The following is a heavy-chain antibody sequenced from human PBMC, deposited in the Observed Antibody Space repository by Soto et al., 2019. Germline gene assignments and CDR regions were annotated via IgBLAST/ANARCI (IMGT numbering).Heavy chain of an antibody. D-gene: IGHD6-19*01. CDR2: ISGSGGST. V-gene: IGHV3-23*01. CDR1: GFSFSSYA. J-gene: IGHJ4*02. Sequence: GGSLRLSCVASGFSFSSYAMTWVRQAPGKGLEWVSLISGSGGSTFSTDSVKGRFSISRDNSKNMLYLQMNNLRAEDTAIYYCAKEKSSDWYGRHFDYWGRGTLVTVSS. CDR3: AKEKSSDWYGRHFDY.